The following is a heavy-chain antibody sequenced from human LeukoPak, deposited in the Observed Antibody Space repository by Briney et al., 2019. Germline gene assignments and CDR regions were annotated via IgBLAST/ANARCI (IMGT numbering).Heavy chain of an antibody. Sequence: PGGSLRLSCAASGFSLSNNVMNWVRQAPEKGLEWVSSISDSGDRTFYADPVNGRFTISRDMFKNILYLQMNSLSRDDTAIYYCARRGGSTGWGEFDIWGQGTMVTVSS. CDR2: ISDSGDRT. CDR1: GFSLSNNV. D-gene: IGHD6-19*01. CDR3: ARRGGSTGWGEFDI. J-gene: IGHJ3*02. V-gene: IGHV3-23*01.